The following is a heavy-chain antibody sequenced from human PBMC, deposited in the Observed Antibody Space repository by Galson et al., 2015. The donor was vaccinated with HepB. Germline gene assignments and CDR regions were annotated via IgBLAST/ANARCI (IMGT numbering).Heavy chain of an antibody. CDR2: ISSSSSTI. CDR3: ARDDTMFDFDY. Sequence: SLRLSCAASGFTFSSYSMNWVRQAPGKGLEWVSYISSSSSTIYYADSVKGRFTISRDNAKNSLYLQMNSLRAEDTAVYYCARDDTMFDFDYWGQGTLVTVSS. V-gene: IGHV3-48*01. J-gene: IGHJ4*02. D-gene: IGHD3-10*02. CDR1: GFTFSSYS.